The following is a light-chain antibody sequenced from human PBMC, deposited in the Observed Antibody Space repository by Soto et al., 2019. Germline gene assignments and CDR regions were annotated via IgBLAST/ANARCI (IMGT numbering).Light chain of an antibody. J-gene: IGKJ4*01. Sequence: DIQLTQSPSFLSASVGDRVTITCRASQGISTYLAWYQQKPGIAPKLLIYAASTLQSGVPSRFSGRGSGTEFTLTVSSLQPEDFATYYCQQLNAYPLNFGGGTKVEIK. CDR3: QQLNAYPLN. CDR2: AAS. V-gene: IGKV1-9*01. CDR1: QGISTY.